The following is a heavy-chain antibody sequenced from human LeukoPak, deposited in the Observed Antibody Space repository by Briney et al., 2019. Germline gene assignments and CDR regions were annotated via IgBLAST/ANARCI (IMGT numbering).Heavy chain of an antibody. J-gene: IGHJ4*02. CDR1: GGTFSSYA. Sequence: ASVKVSCKASGGTFSSYAISWVRQAPGQGLEWMGGIIPIFGTANYAQKFQGRVTMTRDTSTSTVYMELSSLRSEDTAVYYCARNPEGYCSGGSCYSGPYYFDYWGQGTLVTVSS. V-gene: IGHV1-69*05. D-gene: IGHD2-15*01. CDR3: ARNPEGYCSGGSCYSGPYYFDY. CDR2: IIPIFGTA.